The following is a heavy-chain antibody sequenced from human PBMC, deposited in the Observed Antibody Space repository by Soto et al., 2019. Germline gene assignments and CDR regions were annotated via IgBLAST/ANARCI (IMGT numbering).Heavy chain of an antibody. CDR2: IYYTGST. J-gene: IGHJ5*02. V-gene: IGHV4-30-4*01. Sequence: SETLSLTCTVSGGSISSGDYYWSWIRQPPGKGLEWIGYIYYTGSTYYNPSLKSRVTISVDTSKNHFSLKLSSVTAADTAVYYCARVRRRTGYYNVFWFDPWGQGTLVTAPQ. CDR1: GGSISSGDYY. D-gene: IGHD3-9*01. CDR3: ARVRRRTGYYNVFWFDP.